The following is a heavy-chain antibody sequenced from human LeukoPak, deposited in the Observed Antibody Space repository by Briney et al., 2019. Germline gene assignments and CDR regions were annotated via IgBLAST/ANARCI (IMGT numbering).Heavy chain of an antibody. V-gene: IGHV4-39*02. Sequence: SETLSLTCTVSGGSISNSNYYWGWIRQPPGKGLEWIGGAYYSGTTYYSPSLKSRVTISVDTSRNYFSLNLNSVTAADTAVYYCARRSSSAWYYYFDYWGQGSFVTVSS. J-gene: IGHJ4*02. CDR1: GGSISNSNYY. D-gene: IGHD6-19*01. CDR3: ARRSSSAWYYYFDY. CDR2: AYYSGTT.